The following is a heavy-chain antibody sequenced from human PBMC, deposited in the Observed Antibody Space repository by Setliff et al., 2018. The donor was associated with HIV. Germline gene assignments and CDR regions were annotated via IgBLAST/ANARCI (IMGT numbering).Heavy chain of an antibody. V-gene: IGHV4-4*07. J-gene: IGHJ2*01. CDR1: GGSINTYY. Sequence: SSETLSLTCTVSGGSINTYYWSWIRQPAGKGLEWIGRFYTSGSTNYNPSLKSRVTMSVDTSKNQFSLKLSSVTAADTATYFCSRGPPFDRWGRGTLVTVSS. CDR3: SRGPPFDR. CDR2: FYTSGST.